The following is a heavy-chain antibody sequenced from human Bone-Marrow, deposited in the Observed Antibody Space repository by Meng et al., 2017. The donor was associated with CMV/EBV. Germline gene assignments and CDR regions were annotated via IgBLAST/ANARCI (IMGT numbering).Heavy chain of an antibody. CDR1: GYTFTGYY. Sequence: ASVNVSCKASGYTFTGYYMHWVRQAPGQGLEWMGWINPNSGGTNYAQKFQGRVTMTRDTSISTAYMELSRLRTDDTAVYYCARYNWNYGSWDPWGQGTLVTVSS. J-gene: IGHJ5*02. D-gene: IGHD1-7*01. CDR3: ARYNWNYGSWDP. V-gene: IGHV1-2*02. CDR2: INPNSGGT.